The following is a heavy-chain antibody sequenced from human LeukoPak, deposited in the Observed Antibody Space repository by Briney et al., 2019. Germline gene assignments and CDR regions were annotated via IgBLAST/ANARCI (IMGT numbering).Heavy chain of an antibody. J-gene: IGHJ5*02. Sequence: PSETLSLTCTVSGGSISSSSYYWGWIRQPPGKGLEWIGSIYYSGSTYYNPSLKSRVTISVDTSKNQFSLKLSSVTAADTAVYYCARDRGSGSYYNVPPYNWFDPWGQGTLVTVSS. V-gene: IGHV4-39*07. D-gene: IGHD3-10*01. CDR1: GGSISSSSYY. CDR3: ARDRGSGSYYNVPPYNWFDP. CDR2: IYYSGST.